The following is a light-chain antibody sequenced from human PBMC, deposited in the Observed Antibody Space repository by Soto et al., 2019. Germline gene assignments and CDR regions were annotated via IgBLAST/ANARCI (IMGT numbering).Light chain of an antibody. J-gene: IGLJ1*01. V-gene: IGLV2-14*03. CDR3: SSYTSSNTLV. CDR1: SSDVGGYNY. CDR2: EVS. Sequence: SALAQPASVSGSPGQSITISCTGTSSDVGGYNYVSWYQQYPGKVPKLMIYEVSNRPSGVSDRFSGSKSGNTASLTISGLQAEDEADYYCSSYTSSNTLVFGTGTKVTVL.